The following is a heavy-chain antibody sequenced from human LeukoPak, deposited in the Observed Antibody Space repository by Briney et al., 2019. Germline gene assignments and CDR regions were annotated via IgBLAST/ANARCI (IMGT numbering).Heavy chain of an antibody. V-gene: IGHV3-21*01. CDR3: LLQMTYGELSDPDF. D-gene: IGHD3-16*02. Sequence: NPGGSLRLSCAASGFTLSSLAMQWVRQAPGKGLEWVSSSGTRSGTKYYADSVMGRFTISRDSAMNSVSLQINSLRAEDTAVYYCLLQMTYGELSDPDFRGQGTLVTVSS. CDR1: GFTLSSLA. CDR2: SGTRSGTK. J-gene: IGHJ4*02.